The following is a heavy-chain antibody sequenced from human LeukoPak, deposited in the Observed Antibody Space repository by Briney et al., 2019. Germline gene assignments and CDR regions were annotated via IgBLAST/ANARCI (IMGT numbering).Heavy chain of an antibody. CDR2: INPNSGGT. CDR1: GYSFNDKY. J-gene: IGHJ5*02. V-gene: IGHV1-2*02. Sequence: ASVKVSCKASGYSFNDKYLHWVRQAPGQGLEWMGSINPNSGGTNYAQKFQGSVTMTTDTSMSTAYMELSRLTSDDTAVYYCARAGGRSWFDPWGQGTLVTVSS. CDR3: ARAGGRSWFDP.